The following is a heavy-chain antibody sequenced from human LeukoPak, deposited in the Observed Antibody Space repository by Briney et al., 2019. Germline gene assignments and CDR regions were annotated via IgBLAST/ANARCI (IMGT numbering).Heavy chain of an antibody. J-gene: IGHJ4*02. Sequence: ASVKVSCKASGYTFTSYGISRVRQAPGQGLEWMGWISAYNGNTNYAQKLQGRVTMTTDTSTSTAYMELRSLRSDDTAVYYCASRGSISGRYDFDYWGQGTLVTVSS. CDR2: ISAYNGNT. CDR1: GYTFTSYG. CDR3: ASRGSISGRYDFDY. V-gene: IGHV1-18*01. D-gene: IGHD1-26*01.